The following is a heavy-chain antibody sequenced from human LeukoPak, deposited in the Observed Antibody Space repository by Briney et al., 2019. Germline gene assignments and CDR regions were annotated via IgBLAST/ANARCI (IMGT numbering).Heavy chain of an antibody. V-gene: IGHV1-18*01. CDR3: ARDGLGCSSTSCPFDY. D-gene: IGHD2-2*01. J-gene: IGHJ4*02. Sequence: ASVKVSCKASGYTFTSYGISWVRQAPGQRLEWMGWISAYNGNTNYAQKLQGRVTMTTVTSTSTAYMELRSLRSDDTAVYYCARDGLGCSSTSCPFDYWGQGTLVTVSS. CDR1: GYTFTSYG. CDR2: ISAYNGNT.